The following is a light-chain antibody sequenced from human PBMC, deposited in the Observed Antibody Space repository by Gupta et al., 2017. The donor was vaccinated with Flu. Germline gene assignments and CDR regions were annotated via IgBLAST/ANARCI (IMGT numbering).Light chain of an antibody. V-gene: IGKV3-20*01. Sequence: DIVLTQSPGTLSLSPGERATLSCRASQSVSNYLAWYQQKPGQAPRLLIYGASSRATGIPDRFSGSGSGTDFTLTITRREPEDFAVYYCQQYVSSPPHTFGGGTKVEIK. J-gene: IGKJ4*01. CDR2: GAS. CDR1: QSVSNY. CDR3: QQYVSSPPHT.